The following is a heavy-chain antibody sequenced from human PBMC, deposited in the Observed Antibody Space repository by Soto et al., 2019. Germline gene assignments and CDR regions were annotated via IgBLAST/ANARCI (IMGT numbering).Heavy chain of an antibody. CDR3: AKGLSDYGGNTGY. V-gene: IGHV3-23*01. Sequence: GGSLRLSCAASGFTFSSYAMSWVRQAPGKGLEWVSAISGSGGSTYYADSVKGRFTISRDNSKNTLYLQMNSLRAEDTAVYYSAKGLSDYGGNTGYWGQGTLVTVSS. J-gene: IGHJ4*02. CDR2: ISGSGGST. D-gene: IGHD4-17*01. CDR1: GFTFSSYA.